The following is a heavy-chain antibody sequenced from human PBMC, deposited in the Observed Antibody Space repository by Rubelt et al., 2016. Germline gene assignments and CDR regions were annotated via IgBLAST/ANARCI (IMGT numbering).Heavy chain of an antibody. Sequence: EVQVVESGGGLIQPGGSLRLSCAASGFTVSSSYMSWVRQAPGKGLEWVSAISGSGGSTYYADSVKGRFSISRDNSKNTLYLEMKSLRAEDTAVYYGAKDLSTAVAADWFDPGGQGSLVTGSS. J-gene: IGHJ5*02. CDR3: AKDLSTAVAADWFDP. CDR1: GFTVSSSY. V-gene: IGHV3-23*04. D-gene: IGHD6-19*01. CDR2: ISGSGGST.